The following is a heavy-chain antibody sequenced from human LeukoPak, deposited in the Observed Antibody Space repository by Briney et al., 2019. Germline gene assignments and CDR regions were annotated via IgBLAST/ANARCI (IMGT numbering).Heavy chain of an antibody. D-gene: IGHD4-23*01. CDR3: ARGDYGGVYFDY. Sequence: PGGSLRLSCAASGFTFSSYWMHWVRQAPGKGLVWVSRINGDGSTTNYADSVKGRFTISRDNAKNSLYLQMNSLRAEDTAVYYCARGDYGGVYFDYWGQGTLVTVSS. CDR2: INGDGSTT. CDR1: GFTFSSYW. J-gene: IGHJ4*02. V-gene: IGHV3-74*01.